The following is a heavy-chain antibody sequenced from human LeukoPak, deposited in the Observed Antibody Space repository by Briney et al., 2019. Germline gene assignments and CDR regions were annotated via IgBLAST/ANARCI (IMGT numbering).Heavy chain of an antibody. J-gene: IGHJ4*02. Sequence: PGGSLRLSCAASGFTFDGYAMHWVRRAPGKGLEWVSLISWDGGSTYYADSVKGRFTISRDNSKNSLYLQMNSLRAEDTALYYCAKDSVPGYSYGHLFDYWGQGTLVTVSS. CDR2: ISWDGGST. CDR1: GFTFDGYA. D-gene: IGHD5-18*01. V-gene: IGHV3-43D*03. CDR3: AKDSVPGYSYGHLFDY.